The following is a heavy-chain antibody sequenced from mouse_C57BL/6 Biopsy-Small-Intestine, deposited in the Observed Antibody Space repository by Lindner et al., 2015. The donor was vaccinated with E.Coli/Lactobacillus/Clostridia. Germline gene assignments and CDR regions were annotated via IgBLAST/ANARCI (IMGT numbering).Heavy chain of an antibody. V-gene: IGHV3-8*01. D-gene: IGHD4-1*01. CDR3: VRYRIGTFRYFDV. CDR2: INYSGNT. J-gene: IGHJ1*03. CDR1: GYSITSDY. Sequence: VQLQESGPGLAKPSQTLSLTCSVTGYSITSDYWNWIRKFPGNKFEYMGYINYSGNTYYNPSLKSRISITRDTSKNQYYLQLNSVTTEDTATYYCVRYRIGTFRYFDVWGTGTTVTVSS.